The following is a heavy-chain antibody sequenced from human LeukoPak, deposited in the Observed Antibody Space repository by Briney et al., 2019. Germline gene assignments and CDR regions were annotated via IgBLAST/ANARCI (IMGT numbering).Heavy chain of an antibody. CDR3: AKEPDYGDYFDY. CDR2: ISGSGGST. J-gene: IGHJ4*02. D-gene: IGHD4-17*01. Sequence: GGSLRLSCAASGFTFSSYAMSWVRPAPGKGLEWVSAISGSGGSTYYADSVKGRFTISRDNSKNPLYLQMNSLRAEDTAVYYCAKEPDYGDYFDYWGQGTLVTVSS. V-gene: IGHV3-23*01. CDR1: GFTFSSYA.